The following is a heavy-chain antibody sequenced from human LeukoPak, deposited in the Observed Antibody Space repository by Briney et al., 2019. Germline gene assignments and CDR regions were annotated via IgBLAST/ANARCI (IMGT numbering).Heavy chain of an antibody. CDR1: GFTFSENN. J-gene: IGHJ4*02. CDR3: ARDRSGFYSVDY. Sequence: GGALRLSCAASGFTFSENNVHWVRQAPGKGLEWVALISNDGNSKDYADSVKGRFTLSGDNSKTTLYLQMNSLRAEDTAVYYCARDRSGFYSVDYWGQGTLVTVSS. V-gene: IGHV3-30-3*01. CDR2: ISNDGNSK. D-gene: IGHD5-12*01.